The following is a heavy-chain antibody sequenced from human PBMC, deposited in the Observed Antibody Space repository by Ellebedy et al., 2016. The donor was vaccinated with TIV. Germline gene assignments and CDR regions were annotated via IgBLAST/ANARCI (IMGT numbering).Heavy chain of an antibody. CDR2: IYNGGST. CDR1: GGSVNSSAYF. CDR3: VSYCSSSSCYDGAFDI. D-gene: IGHD2-2*01. J-gene: IGHJ3*02. Sequence: SETLSLXXTVSGGSVNSSAYFWGWIRQPPGKGLDYIGSIYNGGSTYYSPPLKGRVSISVDTSKNQFSLTLSSVTAADTAMYFCVSYCSSSSCYDGAFDIWGQGTVLSVSS. V-gene: IGHV4-39*01.